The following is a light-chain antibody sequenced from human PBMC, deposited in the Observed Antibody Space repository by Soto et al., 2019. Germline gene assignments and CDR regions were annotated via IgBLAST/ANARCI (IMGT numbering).Light chain of an antibody. CDR1: QGIRNF. Sequence: DIQMTRSPSSLSASVGDRVTITCQASQGIRNFLNWYQQKPGKAPRLLIYDASKLETGVPTRFSGSGSGAHFIFTINSLQPEDVATYYCQQYDNLPYTFGQGTKLEI. J-gene: IGKJ2*01. V-gene: IGKV1-33*01. CDR3: QQYDNLPYT. CDR2: DAS.